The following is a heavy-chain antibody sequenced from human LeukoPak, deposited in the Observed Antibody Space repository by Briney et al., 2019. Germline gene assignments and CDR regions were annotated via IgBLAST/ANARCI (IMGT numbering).Heavy chain of an antibody. J-gene: IGHJ4*02. V-gene: IGHV3-30*18. CDR3: AKEFNRGLPDY. CDR2: ISYDGGNE. D-gene: IGHD2-21*01. CDR1: GFTFSTYG. Sequence: PGGSLRLSCAASGFTFSTYGMHWVRQAPGKGLEWVAVISYDGGNEYCADSVKGRFTISRDNSKNTLYLQMSSLRAEDTAVYYCAKEFNRGLPDYWGQGTLVTVPS.